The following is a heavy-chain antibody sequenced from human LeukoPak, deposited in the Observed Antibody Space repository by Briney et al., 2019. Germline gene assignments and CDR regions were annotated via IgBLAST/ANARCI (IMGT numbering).Heavy chain of an antibody. V-gene: IGHV4-39*01. D-gene: IGHD3-22*01. Sequence: SETLSLTCTVSGGSISSSSYYWGWLRQPPGKGLEWIGSIYYSGSTYYNPSLKSRVTISVDTSKNQFSLKLSSVTAADTAVYYCARTMIVVALNWFDPWGQGTLDTVSS. J-gene: IGHJ5*02. CDR3: ARTMIVVALNWFDP. CDR2: IYYSGST. CDR1: GGSISSSSYY.